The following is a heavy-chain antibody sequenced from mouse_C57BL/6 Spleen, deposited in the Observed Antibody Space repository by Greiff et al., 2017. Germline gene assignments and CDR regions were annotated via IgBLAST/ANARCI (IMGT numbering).Heavy chain of an antibody. J-gene: IGHJ3*01. CDR1: GYAFSSYW. CDR2: IYPGDGDT. V-gene: IGHV1-80*01. D-gene: IGHD2-3*01. CDR3: ARREAYDGGGFAY. Sequence: QVQLKQSGAELVKPGASVKISCKASGYAFSSYWMNWVKQRPGKGLEWIGQIYPGDGDTNYNGKFKGKATLTADKSSSTAYMQLSSLTSEDSAVYFCARREAYDGGGFAYWGQGTLVTVSA.